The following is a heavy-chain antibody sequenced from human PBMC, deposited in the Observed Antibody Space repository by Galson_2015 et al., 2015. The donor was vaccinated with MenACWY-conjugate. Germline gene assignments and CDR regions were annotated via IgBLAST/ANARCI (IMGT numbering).Heavy chain of an antibody. CDR1: GFTFSSYW. Sequence: SLRLSCAASGFTFSSYWMYWVRQAPGKGLVWVSRINTDGSDTNYADSVKGRFTSSRDNAKNTLYLHMSGLRAEDTAVYYCAREIREYSGYEPFQHWGQGTLVTVSS. CDR3: AREIREYSGYEPFQH. J-gene: IGHJ1*01. D-gene: IGHD5-12*01. CDR2: INTDGSDT. V-gene: IGHV3-74*01.